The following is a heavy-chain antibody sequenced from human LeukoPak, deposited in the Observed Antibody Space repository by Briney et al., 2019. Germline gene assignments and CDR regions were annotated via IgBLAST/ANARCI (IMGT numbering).Heavy chain of an antibody. CDR2: IRYDGSNK. CDR3: AKRRTGSITIFGVVKY. D-gene: IGHD3-3*01. CDR1: GFTFSSYG. Sequence: GGSLRLSCAASGFTFSSYGMHWVRQAPGKGLEWVAFIRYDGSNKYYADSVKGRFTISRDNSKNTLYLQMNSLRAEDTAVYYCAKRRTGSITIFGVVKYWGQGTLVTVSS. J-gene: IGHJ4*02. V-gene: IGHV3-30*02.